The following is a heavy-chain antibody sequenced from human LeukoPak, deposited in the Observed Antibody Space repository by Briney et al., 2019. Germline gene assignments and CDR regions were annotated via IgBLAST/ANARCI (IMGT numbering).Heavy chain of an antibody. J-gene: IGHJ3*02. V-gene: IGHV3-21*01. CDR3: ARAERFLEWDDAFDI. Sequence: GRSLRISCAASGFSFRSYSMNWVRQAPGKGLEWVSSISSSSSYIHYADSLKGRLTISRDNARNSLYLQMNSLRAEDTAVYYCARAERFLEWDDAFDIWGQGTMVTVSS. CDR2: ISSSSSYI. D-gene: IGHD3-3*01. CDR1: GFSFRSYS.